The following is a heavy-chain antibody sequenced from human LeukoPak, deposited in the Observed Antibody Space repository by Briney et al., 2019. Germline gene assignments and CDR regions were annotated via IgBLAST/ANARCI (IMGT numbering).Heavy chain of an antibody. CDR3: SKGLAPTGTTHTAAGY. D-gene: IGHD1-1*01. V-gene: IGHV3-21*04. CDR1: GFTFSSYS. CDR2: ISRSRTYI. Sequence: KPGGSLRLSCAASGFTFSSYSMNWVRQAPGKGLEWVSSISRSRTYIHYVDSVKGRFTISRDNSKNTLYLQMNSLRAEDSGVYYCSKGLAPTGTTHTAAGYWGQGTLVTVSS. J-gene: IGHJ4*02.